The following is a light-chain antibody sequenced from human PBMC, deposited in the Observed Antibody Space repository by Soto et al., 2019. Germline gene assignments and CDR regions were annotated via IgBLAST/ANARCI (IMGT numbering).Light chain of an antibody. V-gene: IGLV2-14*01. Sequence: QSALTQPASVSGSPGQSITISCTGTSSGVGGYNYVSWYQQHPGKAPKLMIYDVSNRPSGVSNRFSGSKSGNTASLTISGLQAEDEADYYCSSYTSSSILFGTGTKVTVL. CDR1: SSGVGGYNY. CDR3: SSYTSSSIL. J-gene: IGLJ1*01. CDR2: DVS.